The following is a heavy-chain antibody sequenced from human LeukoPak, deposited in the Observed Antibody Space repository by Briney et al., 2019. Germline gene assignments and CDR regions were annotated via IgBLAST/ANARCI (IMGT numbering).Heavy chain of an antibody. CDR2: ISAYNGNT. Sequence: ASVKVSCKASGYTFTSYGISWVRQAPGQGLEWMGWISAYNGNTNYAQKLQGRVTMTTDTSTSTAYMELRSLRSDDTAVYYCARASLYCTNGVCSHNWFDPWGQGTLVTVSS. D-gene: IGHD2-8*01. V-gene: IGHV1-18*01. J-gene: IGHJ5*02. CDR3: ARASLYCTNGVCSHNWFDP. CDR1: GYTFTSYG.